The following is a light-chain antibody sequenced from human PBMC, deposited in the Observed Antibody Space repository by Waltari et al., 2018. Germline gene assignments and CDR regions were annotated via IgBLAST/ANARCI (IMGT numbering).Light chain of an antibody. CDR3: CSYAGSYTWV. CDR1: SSDVGGYNY. Sequence: QSALTQPRSVSGSPGQSVPISCTGTSSDVGGYNYVSWYHQHPGKAPKLMIYDVSKRPSGVPDRCSGSKSGNTASLTISGLQAEDEADYYCCSYAGSYTWVFGGGTKLTVL. V-gene: IGLV2-11*01. CDR2: DVS. J-gene: IGLJ3*02.